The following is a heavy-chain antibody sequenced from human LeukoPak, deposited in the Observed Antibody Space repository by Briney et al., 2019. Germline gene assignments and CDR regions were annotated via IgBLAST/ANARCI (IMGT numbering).Heavy chain of an antibody. D-gene: IGHD3-22*01. Sequence: PGGSLRLSCAASGFIFEDYAMHWVRQVPGKGLEWVSGISWKSDTLGYADSVQGRFIISRDNAKTSLYLQMNSLRAEDTAVYYCTRFLFYYDSSGYYDYFDYWGQGTLVTVSS. CDR2: ISWKSDTL. J-gene: IGHJ4*02. CDR3: TRFLFYYDSSGYYDYFDY. CDR1: GFIFEDYA. V-gene: IGHV3-9*01.